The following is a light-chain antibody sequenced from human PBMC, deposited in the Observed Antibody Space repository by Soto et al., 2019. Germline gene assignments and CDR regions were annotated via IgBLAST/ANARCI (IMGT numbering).Light chain of an antibody. CDR1: QSVGSY. V-gene: IGKV3-11*01. CDR3: KQRSNWPRNT. J-gene: IGKJ2*01. Sequence: DIVLTQSPATLPLSPGERATLSCRASQSVGSYLAWYQQKPGQAPRLVIYDASNRATGIPARFSGSGSGTELSLSISSPEPAELGVYYCKQRSNWPRNTLGQGTKVEIK. CDR2: DAS.